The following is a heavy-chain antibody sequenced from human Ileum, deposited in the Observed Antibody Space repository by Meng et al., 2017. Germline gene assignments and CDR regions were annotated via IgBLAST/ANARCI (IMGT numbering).Heavy chain of an antibody. CDR2: TYYTGLT. Sequence: LQELGPCLLRPSESLALPCTVSGASVNFGFYFCSWIRQPPGNTLEWIGHTYYTGLTNYNPSLKSRVAISLDASKNQFSLKLNSVSAADSAVYFCARTYNTPFFDSWGQGTLVTVSS. CDR3: ARTYNTPFFDS. V-gene: IGHV4-61*01. J-gene: IGHJ4*02. D-gene: IGHD1-14*01. CDR1: GASVNFGFYF.